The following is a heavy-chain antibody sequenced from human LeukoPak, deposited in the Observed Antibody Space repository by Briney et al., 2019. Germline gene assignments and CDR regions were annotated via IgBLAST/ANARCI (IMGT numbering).Heavy chain of an antibody. V-gene: IGHV1-46*01. CDR3: ARTYSSSDEFDY. CDR1: GYTLTSYY. CDR2: INPSGGST. Sequence: ASVKVSCKASGYTLTSYYIHWVRQAPGQGLEWMGIINPSGGSTTYAQKFQGRVAMTRDTSTSRVYIEVSSLRSEDTAVYYCARTYSSSDEFDYWGQGTLVTVSS. D-gene: IGHD6-13*01. J-gene: IGHJ4*02.